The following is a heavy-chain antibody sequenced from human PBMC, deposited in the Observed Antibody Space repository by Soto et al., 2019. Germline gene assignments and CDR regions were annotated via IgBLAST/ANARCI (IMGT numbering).Heavy chain of an antibody. CDR1: GYTFTSYG. J-gene: IGHJ5*01. CDR3: ARDRDNWNDSGWFDS. CDR2: ITANNGNT. D-gene: IGHD1-1*01. Sequence: ASVKVSCKASGYTFTSYGISWVRQAPGQGLEWMGWITANNGNTNYPQKFQGRVTMTTDTSTSTAYMELRSLRSDDTAVYYCARDRDNWNDSGWFDSWGQGTLVTVPQ. V-gene: IGHV1-18*01.